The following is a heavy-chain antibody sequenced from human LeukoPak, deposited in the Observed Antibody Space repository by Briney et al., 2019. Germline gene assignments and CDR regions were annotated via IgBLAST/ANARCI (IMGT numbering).Heavy chain of an antibody. CDR3: ARGQKYRSGYTVTELGSGYFDY. CDR1: GGSFSGYY. J-gene: IGHJ4*02. Sequence: SETLSLTCAVYGGSFSGYYWSWIRQPPGKGLEWIGQINHSGSTNYSPSLKSRVTISIDTSKNQFSLRLSSVTAADTAVYYCARGQKYRSGYTVTELGSGYFDYWGQGTLVTVSS. CDR2: INHSGST. D-gene: IGHD5-18*01. V-gene: IGHV4-34*01.